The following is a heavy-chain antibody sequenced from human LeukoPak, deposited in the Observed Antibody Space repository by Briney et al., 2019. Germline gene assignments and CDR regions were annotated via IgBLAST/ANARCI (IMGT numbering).Heavy chain of an antibody. V-gene: IGHV3-21*05. D-gene: IGHD6-13*01. Sequence: GRSLPLSCAASGFTFSSYGMHWIRQAPGKGLEWLSYISGSGSDTNYADSVKGRFTTSRDNAKNSLYLQMNSLRAEDTAVYYCARVGSIAAAGTPDYWGQGTLVTVSS. J-gene: IGHJ4*02. CDR2: ISGSGSDT. CDR1: GFTFSSYG. CDR3: ARVGSIAAAGTPDY.